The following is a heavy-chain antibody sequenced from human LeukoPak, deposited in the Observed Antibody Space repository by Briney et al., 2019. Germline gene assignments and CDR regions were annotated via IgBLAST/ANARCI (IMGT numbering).Heavy chain of an antibody. Sequence: GGSLRLSCAASGFTFSSYAMHWVRQAPGKGLEWVAVISYDGSNKYYADSVKGRFTISRDNSKNTLYLQMSSLRAGDTAVYYCARDGFRSDSSGYYFYNWFDPWGQGTLVTVSS. CDR3: ARDGFRSDSSGYYFYNWFDP. V-gene: IGHV3-30*04. CDR2: ISYDGSNK. D-gene: IGHD3-22*01. CDR1: GFTFSSYA. J-gene: IGHJ5*02.